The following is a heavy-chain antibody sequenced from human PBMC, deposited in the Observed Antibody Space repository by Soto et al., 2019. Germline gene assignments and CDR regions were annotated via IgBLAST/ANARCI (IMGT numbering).Heavy chain of an antibody. CDR3: AKGTYYDFWSGTPFYWYFDL. CDR1: GFTFSSYA. CDR2: ISGSGGST. Sequence: GGSQRLSWAAAGFTFSSYAMSWIRQAPGKGLEWVSAISGSGGSTYYADSVKGRFTISRDNSKNTLYLQMNSLRAEDTAVYYCAKGTYYDFWSGTPFYWYFDLWGRGTLVTVSS. D-gene: IGHD3-3*01. V-gene: IGHV3-23*01. J-gene: IGHJ2*01.